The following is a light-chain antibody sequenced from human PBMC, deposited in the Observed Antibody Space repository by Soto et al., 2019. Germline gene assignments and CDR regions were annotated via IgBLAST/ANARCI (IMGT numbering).Light chain of an antibody. J-gene: IGKJ1*01. Sequence: IVLTQSPGTLSLSPGERATLSCRASQSVSSNYLAWYQQKPGQAPRLLICAASSRATGIPDRFSGSGSGTDFTLTISRLEPEDFAVYYCQQYGSSQTFGQGTKVDIK. CDR3: QQYGSSQT. CDR2: AAS. CDR1: QSVSSNY. V-gene: IGKV3-20*01.